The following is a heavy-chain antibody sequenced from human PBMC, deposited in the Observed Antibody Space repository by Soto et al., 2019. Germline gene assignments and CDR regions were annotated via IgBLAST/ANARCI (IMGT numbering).Heavy chain of an antibody. CDR1: GGSLHNYY. CDR3: ARDNPSYYDPNGWFDP. J-gene: IGHJ5*02. Sequence: SETLSLTGTVSGGSLHNYYWTWIRQPPGKGLEWIGYLYYSAYTSYNASLKSRVTISVDTSKNQFSLKLSSVTAADTAVHHCARDNPSYYDPNGWFDPWGQGALVTVSS. D-gene: IGHD3-22*01. CDR2: LYYSAYT. V-gene: IGHV4-59*01.